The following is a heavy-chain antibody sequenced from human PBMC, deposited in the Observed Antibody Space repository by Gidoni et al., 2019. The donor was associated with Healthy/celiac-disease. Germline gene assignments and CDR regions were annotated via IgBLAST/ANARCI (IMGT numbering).Heavy chain of an antibody. V-gene: IGHV1-69*02. D-gene: IGHD3-10*01. CDR1: GGTFSSYT. CDR2: IIPVVSIA. J-gene: IGHJ4*02. CDR3: ARAPYYCGSGSYYLVY. Sequence: QVQRVQSGAEVKKPGSSVTVSCKASGGTFSSYTIGWVRQAPGQGPEWMGRIIPVVSIANYAQKFQGRITITADKTTSTAYMGLSSLRSEDTAVYYCARAPYYCGSGSYYLVYWGQGTLVTVSS.